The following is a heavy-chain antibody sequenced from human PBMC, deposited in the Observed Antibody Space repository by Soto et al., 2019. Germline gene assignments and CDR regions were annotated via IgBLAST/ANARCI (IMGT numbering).Heavy chain of an antibody. CDR3: ARTYGVITFGGVLVNDAFDI. Sequence: QLQLQESGPGLVKPSETLSLTCTVSGGSISSSSYYWGWIRQPPGKGLEWIGSIYYSGSTYYNPSLKSRVTISVDTSKNQFSLKLSSVTAADTAVYYCARTYGVITFGGVLVNDAFDIWGQGTMVTVSS. J-gene: IGHJ3*02. CDR1: GGSISSSSYY. CDR2: IYYSGST. V-gene: IGHV4-39*01. D-gene: IGHD3-16*02.